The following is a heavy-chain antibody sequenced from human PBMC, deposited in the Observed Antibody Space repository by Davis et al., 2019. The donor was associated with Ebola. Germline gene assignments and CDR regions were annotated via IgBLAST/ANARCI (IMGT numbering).Heavy chain of an antibody. V-gene: IGHV3-23*01. J-gene: IGHJ4*02. Sequence: ESLKISCAASGFTFPTYALSWVRQAPGQGLEWVSTISYSGGSTYYADSVKGRFTISRDNSMNTLYLQMNSLRAEDTAVYYCAKDGLFIDSSWFFGYWGQGTLVTVSS. CDR1: GFTFPTYA. CDR2: ISYSGGST. D-gene: IGHD6-13*01. CDR3: AKDGLFIDSSWFFGY.